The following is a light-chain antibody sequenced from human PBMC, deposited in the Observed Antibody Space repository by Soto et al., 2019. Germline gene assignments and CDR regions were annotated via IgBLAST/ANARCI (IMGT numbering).Light chain of an antibody. V-gene: IGLV1-51*02. CDR3: GTWDSSLSAVYV. Sequence: QSALAQPPSVSAAPGQKVTISCSGSSSNIGNNYVSWYQHLPGTAPKLLIYGNDERPSGIPDRFSASKSGTSATLGITGLQTGDEADYYCGTWDSSLSAVYVFGTGTKVTVL. J-gene: IGLJ1*01. CDR2: GND. CDR1: SSNIGNNY.